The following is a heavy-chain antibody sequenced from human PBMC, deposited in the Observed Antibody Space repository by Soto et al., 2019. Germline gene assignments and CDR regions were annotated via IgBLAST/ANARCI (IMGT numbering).Heavy chain of an antibody. CDR3: ARQEKNRYCSGGTCYPLLGFFEY. J-gene: IGHJ4*02. D-gene: IGHD2-15*01. CDR1: GGSISSSSFY. Sequence: SETLSLTCTVSGGSISSSSFYWGWIRQPPGKGLEWIGTIYYSGSTYYNPSLKSRITISVDTSKNQFSLKLSSVTAADTAVYYCARQEKNRYCSGGTCYPLLGFFEYWGQGTLVTVSS. V-gene: IGHV4-39*01. CDR2: IYYSGST.